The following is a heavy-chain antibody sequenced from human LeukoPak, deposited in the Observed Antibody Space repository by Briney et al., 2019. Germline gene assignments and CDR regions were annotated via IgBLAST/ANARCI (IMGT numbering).Heavy chain of an antibody. V-gene: IGHV3-48*02. J-gene: IGHJ4*01. CDR3: ARDHDWAFDL. Sequence: GGSLRHSCAASGFTFSSYAMHWVRQAPGKGLEWIAYINHNAEMIFYPDFVKGRFTISRDNAKNSLYLQMNALRYEDTAIYYCARDHDWAFDLWGQGTLVTVSS. CDR1: GFTFSSYA. D-gene: IGHD3-9*01. CDR2: INHNAEMI.